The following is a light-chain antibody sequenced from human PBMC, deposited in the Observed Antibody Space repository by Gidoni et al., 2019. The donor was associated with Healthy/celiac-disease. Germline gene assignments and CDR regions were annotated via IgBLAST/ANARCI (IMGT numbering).Light chain of an antibody. V-gene: IGKV3-15*01. CDR2: GAS. Sequence: EIVMTQPPATLSVSPGERATLSCRARQSVSSNLAWYQQKPGQAPRLLIYGASNRATGIPARFSGSGSGTEFTLTISGLQSEDFAVYYCQQYKNWPPETFGQGTKVEIK. CDR1: QSVSSN. J-gene: IGKJ1*01. CDR3: QQYKNWPPET.